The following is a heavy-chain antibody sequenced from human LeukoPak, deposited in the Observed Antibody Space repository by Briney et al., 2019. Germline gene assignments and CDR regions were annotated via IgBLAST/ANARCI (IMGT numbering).Heavy chain of an antibody. CDR1: GYTFTSYD. CDR3: AASTSPSSWFDP. CDR2: INPNSGGT. V-gene: IGHV1-2*04. D-gene: IGHD2-2*01. Sequence: ASVKVSCKASGYTFTSYDINWVRQATGQGLEWMGWINPNSGGTNYAQKFQGWVTMTRDTSISTAYMELSRLRSDDTAVYYCAASTSPSSWFDPWGQGTLVTVSS. J-gene: IGHJ5*02.